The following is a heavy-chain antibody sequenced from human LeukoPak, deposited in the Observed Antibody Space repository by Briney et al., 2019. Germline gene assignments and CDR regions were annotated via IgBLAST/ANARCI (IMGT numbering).Heavy chain of an antibody. CDR3: ARSPTVGGVYYFDY. CDR2: IIPILGIA. D-gene: IGHD4-23*01. J-gene: IGHJ4*02. CDR1: GGTFSSYA. V-gene: IGHV1-69*04. Sequence: SVKVSCKASGGTFSSYAISWVRQAPGQGLEWMGRIIPILGIANYAQKFQGRVTITADKSTSTAYMELSSLRSEDTAVYYCARSPTVGGVYYFDYRGQGTLVTVSS.